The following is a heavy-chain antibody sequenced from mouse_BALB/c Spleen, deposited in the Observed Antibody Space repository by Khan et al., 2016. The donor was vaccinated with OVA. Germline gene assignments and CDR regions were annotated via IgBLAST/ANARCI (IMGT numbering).Heavy chain of an antibody. J-gene: IGHJ2*01. CDR1: VYTFTDYA. CDR3: ARPAYDGYYDY. D-gene: IGHD2-3*01. CDR2: ISTYSGST. Sequence: QVQLQQSGPELVRPGVSVKISCKGSVYTFTDYAMYWVKQSHAKSLEWIGLISTYSGSTNYNQKYNGKATMTVDKSSSTAYTELASLTSEDSAIYYGARPAYDGYYDYWGQGTTLTVSS. V-gene: IGHV1S137*01.